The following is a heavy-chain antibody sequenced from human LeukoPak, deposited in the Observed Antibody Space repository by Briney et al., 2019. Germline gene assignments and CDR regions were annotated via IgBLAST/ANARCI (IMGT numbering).Heavy chain of an antibody. D-gene: IGHD2-2*01. CDR3: ARRLTQYDCFDP. J-gene: IGHJ5*02. CDR2: TYYRSTWYN. CDR1: GDSVSSNSGT. V-gene: IGHV6-1*01. Sequence: SQTLSLTCAISGDSVSSNSGTWNWIRQSPSRGLEWLGRTYYRSTWYNDYAVSVRGRITVNPDTSKNQFPLHLNSVTPEDTAVYYCARRLTQYDCFDPWGQGILVTVSS.